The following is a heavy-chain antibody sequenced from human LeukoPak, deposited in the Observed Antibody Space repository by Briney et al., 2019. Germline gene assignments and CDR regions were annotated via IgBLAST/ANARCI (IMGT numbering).Heavy chain of an antibody. CDR3: ARDSPLYSSSWYGMDV. V-gene: IGHV3-30*04. J-gene: IGHJ6*02. D-gene: IGHD6-13*01. CDR2: ISYDGSNK. Sequence: GGSLRLSCAASGFTFSSYAMHWVRQAPGKGLEWVAVISYDGSNKYYADSVKGRFTISRDNSKNTLYLQMNSLRAGDTAVYYCARDSPLYSSSWYGMDVWGQGTTVTVSS. CDR1: GFTFSSYA.